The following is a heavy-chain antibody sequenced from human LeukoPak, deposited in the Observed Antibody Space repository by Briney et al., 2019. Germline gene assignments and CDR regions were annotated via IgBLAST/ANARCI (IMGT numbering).Heavy chain of an antibody. CDR3: ARGADYYYMDV. CDR1: GGSLSSYY. J-gene: IGHJ6*03. Sequence: SETLSLTCTVSGGSLSSYYWSWIRQPPGKGLEWIGYINYSGSTYYNPSLKSRVTISVDTSKNQFSLKLSSVTAADTAVYYCARGADYYYMDVWGKGTTVTVSS. V-gene: IGHV4-30-4*08. CDR2: INYSGST.